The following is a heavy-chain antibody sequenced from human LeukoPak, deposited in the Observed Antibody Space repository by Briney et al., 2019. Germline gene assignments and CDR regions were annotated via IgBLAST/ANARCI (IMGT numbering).Heavy chain of an antibody. CDR2: INHSGST. D-gene: IGHD3-10*01. V-gene: IGHV4-34*01. J-gene: IGHJ5*02. CDR1: GGSFSGYY. Sequence: SETLSLTCAVYGGSFSGYYWSWIRQPPGKGLEWIGEINHSGSTNYNPSLKSRVTISVDTSKNQFSLKLKSVTAADTAVYYCARGGYYGSGNDFRFDPWGQGTLVTVSS. CDR3: ARGGYYGSGNDFRFDP.